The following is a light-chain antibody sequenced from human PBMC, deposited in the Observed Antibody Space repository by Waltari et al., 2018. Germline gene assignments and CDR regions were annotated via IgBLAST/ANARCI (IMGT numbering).Light chain of an antibody. V-gene: IGKV3-15*01. CDR1: QSVSSN. Sequence: EIVMTQSPATLSVSPGERATLSCRASQSVSSNLAWYQQKPGQAPRLLIYGASTRATGIPARFSGSGSGTKFTLTISSLQSEDFAVYYCQQYNNWLLRTFGQGTKVEIK. CDR2: GAS. CDR3: QQYNNWLLRT. J-gene: IGKJ1*01.